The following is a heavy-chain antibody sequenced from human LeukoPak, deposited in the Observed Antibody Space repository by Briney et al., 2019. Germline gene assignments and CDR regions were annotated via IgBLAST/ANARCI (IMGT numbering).Heavy chain of an antibody. J-gene: IGHJ4*02. V-gene: IGHV1-2*02. Sequence: ASVKVSCKASGYTFTGYYMHRVRQAPGQGLEWMGWINPNSGGTNYAQKFQGRVTMTRDTSISTAYMELSRLRSDDTAVYYCARDSYYYGSGNPAYWGQGTLVTVSS. CDR1: GYTFTGYY. CDR2: INPNSGGT. D-gene: IGHD3-10*01. CDR3: ARDSYYYGSGNPAY.